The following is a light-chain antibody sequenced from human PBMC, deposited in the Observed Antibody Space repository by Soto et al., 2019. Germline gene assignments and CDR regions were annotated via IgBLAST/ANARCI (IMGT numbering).Light chain of an antibody. CDR3: QQRSNWPPIT. CDR1: QSVSSY. CDR2: DAS. J-gene: IGKJ5*01. Sequence: IVLTHSPATLSLSPGERATLSFRPSQSVSSYLAWYQQKPGQAPRLLIYDASTRATGIPARLSGSGSGTDFTLTISSLEPEDFAVYYCQQRSNWPPITFGQGTQLEIK. V-gene: IGKV3-11*01.